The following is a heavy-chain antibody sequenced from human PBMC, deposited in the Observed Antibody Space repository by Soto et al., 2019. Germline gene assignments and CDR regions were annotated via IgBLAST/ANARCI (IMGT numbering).Heavy chain of an antibody. J-gene: IGHJ4*02. Sequence: PSETLSLTCAVYGGSFSGYYWSWIRQPPGKGLEWIGEINHSGSTNYNPSLKSRVTISVDTSKNQFSLKLSSVTAADTAVYYCARVKEYYDYIWGSYFDYWGQGTLVTVSS. CDR1: GGSFSGYY. CDR2: INHSGST. D-gene: IGHD3-16*01. CDR3: ARVKEYYDYIWGSYFDY. V-gene: IGHV4-34*01.